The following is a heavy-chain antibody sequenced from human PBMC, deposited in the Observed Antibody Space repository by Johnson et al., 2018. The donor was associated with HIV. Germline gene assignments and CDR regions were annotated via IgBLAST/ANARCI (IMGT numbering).Heavy chain of an antibody. V-gene: IGHV3-11*04. Sequence: QEKLVESGGGLVNPGGSLRLSCAASGFTFSDYYMSWIRQAPGKGLEWVSYISSRGNTMYYADSVKGRFTISRDNAKNSLYLQMNSLRAEDTAVYYCAKGDYGDYEGSDAFDIWGQGTMVTVSS. CDR1: GFTFSDYY. CDR2: ISSRGNTM. D-gene: IGHD4-17*01. CDR3: AKGDYGDYEGSDAFDI. J-gene: IGHJ3*02.